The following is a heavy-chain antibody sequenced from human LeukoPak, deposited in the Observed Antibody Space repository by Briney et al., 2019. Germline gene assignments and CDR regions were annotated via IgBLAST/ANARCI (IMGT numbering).Heavy chain of an antibody. D-gene: IGHD6-19*01. CDR2: VYYSGIT. Sequence: PSETLSLTCTVPGGSVSTTRYYWGLIRQPPTKGLEWIASVYYSGITYYNPSLRSRVTISVDTSKSQFSLRLSSVTAADTAVYYCVSSTSDWSSDYWGQGTLVTVSS. V-gene: IGHV4-39*01. CDR3: VSSTSDWSSDY. J-gene: IGHJ4*02. CDR1: GGSVSTTRYY.